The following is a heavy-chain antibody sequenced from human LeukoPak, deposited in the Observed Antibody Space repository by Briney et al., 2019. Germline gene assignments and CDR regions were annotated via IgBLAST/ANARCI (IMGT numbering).Heavy chain of an antibody. V-gene: IGHV3-30*02. Sequence: GGSLRLSCAASGFTFSSYGMHWVRQAPGKGLEWVAFIRYDGSNKYYADSVKGRFTISRDNSKNTLYLQMNSLRAEDMAVYYCAKGGIVVVPAAIPFDYWGQGTLVTVSS. D-gene: IGHD2-2*01. CDR1: GFTFSSYG. J-gene: IGHJ4*02. CDR2: IRYDGSNK. CDR3: AKGGIVVVPAAIPFDY.